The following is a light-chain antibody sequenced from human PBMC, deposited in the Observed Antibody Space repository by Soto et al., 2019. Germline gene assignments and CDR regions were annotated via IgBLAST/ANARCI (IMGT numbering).Light chain of an antibody. CDR1: QGISSY. Sequence: IQLTQSPSSLSASVGHRVPITCRASQGISSYLAWYHQKPGKSPKLLIYAASTIQSGVASRFSGSGSGTDFTLTISSVQPEEFATYYCQQLNSYLTFGPGTKVDIK. J-gene: IGKJ3*01. V-gene: IGKV1-9*01. CDR2: AAS. CDR3: QQLNSYLT.